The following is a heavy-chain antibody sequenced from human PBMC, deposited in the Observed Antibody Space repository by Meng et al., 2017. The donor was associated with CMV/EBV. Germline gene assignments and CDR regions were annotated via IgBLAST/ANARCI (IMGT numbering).Heavy chain of an antibody. CDR3: ARDLWKYYDFWSGYRYLDY. J-gene: IGHJ4*02. Sequence: ASVKVSCKTSGGTFSSYAFSWVRQAPGQGLEWMGWISAYNGNTNYAQKLQGRVTMTTDTSTSTAYMELRSLRSDDTAVYYCARDLWKYYDFWSGYRYLDYWGQGTLVTVSS. D-gene: IGHD3-3*01. CDR1: GGTFSSYA. CDR2: ISAYNGNT. V-gene: IGHV1-18*01.